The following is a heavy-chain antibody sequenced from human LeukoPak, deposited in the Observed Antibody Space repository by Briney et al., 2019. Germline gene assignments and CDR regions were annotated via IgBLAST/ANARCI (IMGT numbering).Heavy chain of an antibody. V-gene: IGHV4-59*01. Sequence: SETLSLTCTVSAGPISSYYWSWIRQPPGQGLEWIGYIYYSGSTNYNPSLKSRVTISVDTSKNQFSLKLSSVTAADTAVYYCARYSYADWFDPWGQGTLVTVSS. CDR3: ARYSYADWFDP. CDR1: AGPISSYY. J-gene: IGHJ5*02. CDR2: IYYSGST. D-gene: IGHD5-18*01.